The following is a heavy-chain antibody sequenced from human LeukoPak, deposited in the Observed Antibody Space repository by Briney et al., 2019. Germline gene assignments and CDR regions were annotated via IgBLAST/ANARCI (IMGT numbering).Heavy chain of an antibody. CDR3: ARGPPGVAARPRCFDY. J-gene: IGHJ4*02. D-gene: IGHD6-6*01. Sequence: SETLSLTCAVYGGSFSGYYWSWIRQPPGKGLEWIGEINHSGGTNYNPSLKSRVTISVDTSKNQFSLKLSSVTAADTAVYYCARGPPGVAARPRCFDYWGQGTLVTVSS. V-gene: IGHV4-34*01. CDR2: INHSGGT. CDR1: GGSFSGYY.